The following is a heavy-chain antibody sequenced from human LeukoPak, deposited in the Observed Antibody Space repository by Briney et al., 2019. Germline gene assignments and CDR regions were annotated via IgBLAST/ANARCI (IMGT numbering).Heavy chain of an antibody. CDR2: ISYDGSNK. CDR1: GFTFSRFP. CDR3: ARGGYFDWLLFDY. J-gene: IGHJ4*02. V-gene: IGHV3-30*04. Sequence: GRSLRLSCAASGFTFSRFPMHWVRQAPGKGLEWVAVISYDGSNKYYADSVKGRFTISRDNAKNSLYLQMNSLRAEDTAVYYCARGGYFDWLLFDYWGQGTLVTVSS. D-gene: IGHD3-9*01.